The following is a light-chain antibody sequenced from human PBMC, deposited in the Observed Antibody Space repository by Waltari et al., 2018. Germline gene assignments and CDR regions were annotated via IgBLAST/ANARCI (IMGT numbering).Light chain of an antibody. J-gene: IGLJ3*02. V-gene: IGLV2-14*03. Sequence: QSALTQPASVSGSPRQSLTISCAGTPSDLGTYNFVAWYQQLPGKVPKLIFYDVNKRPSGVSNRFSGSKSGNTASLTISGLLAEDEADYYCASYTTSYTWVFGGGTRLAVL. CDR2: DVN. CDR1: PSDLGTYNF. CDR3: ASYTTSYTWV.